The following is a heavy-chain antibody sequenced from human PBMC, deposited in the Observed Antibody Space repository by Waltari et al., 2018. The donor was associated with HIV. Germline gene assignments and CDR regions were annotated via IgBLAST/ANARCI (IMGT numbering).Heavy chain of an antibody. D-gene: IGHD3-10*01. Sequence: QLQLQESGPGLVKPSETLSLTCTVSGGSISSSSYYCGWIRQPPGKGLEWIGNIDYSGSTYYNPALKSRVTISVDTSKNQFSLKLSSVTAADTAVYYCARFHYYGSGSYYYYFDYWGQGTLVTVSS. CDR1: GGSISSSSYY. CDR3: ARFHYYGSGSYYYYFDY. J-gene: IGHJ4*02. V-gene: IGHV4-39*01. CDR2: IDYSGST.